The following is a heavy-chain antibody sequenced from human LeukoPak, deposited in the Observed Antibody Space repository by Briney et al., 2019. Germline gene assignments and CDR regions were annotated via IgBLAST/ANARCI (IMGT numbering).Heavy chain of an antibody. D-gene: IGHD2-15*01. CDR2: IYYSGST. Sequence: PSETLSLTCTVSGGSISSGDYYWSWIRQPPGKGLEWIGYIYYSGSTYYNPSLKRRVTISVDTSKNQFSMKLSSVTAADRAVYYCAREGGYCSGGSCYTTFDYWGQGTMVTVHS. V-gene: IGHV4-30-4*01. CDR1: GGSISSGDYY. J-gene: IGHJ4*02. CDR3: AREGGYCSGGSCYTTFDY.